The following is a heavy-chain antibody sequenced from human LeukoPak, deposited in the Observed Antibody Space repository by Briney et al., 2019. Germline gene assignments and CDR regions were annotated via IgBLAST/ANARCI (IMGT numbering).Heavy chain of an antibody. V-gene: IGHV3-48*03. CDR1: GFTFSSYE. J-gene: IGHJ6*04. D-gene: IGHD3-10*02. CDR3: AELGITMIGGV. Sequence: GGSLRLSCAASGFTFSSYETNWVRQAPGKGLEWVSYISSSGSTIYYADSVKGRFTISRDNARNSLCLQMNSLRAEDTAVYYCAELGITMIGGVWGKGTTVTISS. CDR2: ISSSGSTI.